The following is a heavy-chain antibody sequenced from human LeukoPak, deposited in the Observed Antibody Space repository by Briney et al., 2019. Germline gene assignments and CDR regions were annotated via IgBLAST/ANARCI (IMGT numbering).Heavy chain of an antibody. CDR2: ISGSSGII. Sequence: GGSLRLSCAASGFTFNTYTMNWVRQAPGKGLEWVSYISGSSGIIDYADSVRGRFTISRDNAKNSLYLQMNSLRAEDTAMYYCARESLSRDSSGSDYWGQGTLVTVSS. CDR3: ARESLSRDSSGSDY. V-gene: IGHV3-48*04. CDR1: GFTFNTYT. J-gene: IGHJ4*02. D-gene: IGHD3-22*01.